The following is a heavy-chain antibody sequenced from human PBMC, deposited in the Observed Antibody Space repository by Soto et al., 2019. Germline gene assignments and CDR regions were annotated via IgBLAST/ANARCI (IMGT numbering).Heavy chain of an antibody. V-gene: IGHV3-33*01. J-gene: IGHJ6*02. D-gene: IGHD3-3*01. CDR3: ARGALLRFLEDTGGMDV. Sequence: QVQLVESGGGVVQPGRSLRLSCAASGFTFSSYGMHWVRQAPGKGLEWVAVIWYDGSNKYYADSVKGRFTISRDNSKNTLYLQMNSLRAEDTAVYYCARGALLRFLEDTGGMDVWGQGTTVTVSS. CDR1: GFTFSSYG. CDR2: IWYDGSNK.